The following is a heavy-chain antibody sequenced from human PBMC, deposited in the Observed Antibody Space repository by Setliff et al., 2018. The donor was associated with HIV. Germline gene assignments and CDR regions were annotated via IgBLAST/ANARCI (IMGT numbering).Heavy chain of an antibody. CDR1: GFTFSTYG. J-gene: IGHJ4*02. Sequence: PGGSLRLSCAASGFTFSTYGMHWVRQAPGKGLEWLAVIWYDGSNKYYADSVKGRFTISRDDSKSIAYLQMNGLKTEDSGMYYCTLLPGTYWGQGTLVTVSS. CDR2: IWYDGSNK. CDR3: TLLPGTY. V-gene: IGHV3-33*01.